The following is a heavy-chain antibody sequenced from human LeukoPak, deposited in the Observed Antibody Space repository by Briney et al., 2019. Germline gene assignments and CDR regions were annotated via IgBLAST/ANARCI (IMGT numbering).Heavy chain of an antibody. J-gene: IGHJ4*02. CDR3: ARSRRIYGGNRAREFDY. CDR2: IYPGDSDT. Sequence: GESLKISCKGSGYSFTSYWIGWVRQMPGKGLEWMGIIYPGDSDTRYSPSFQGQVTISADKSISTAYLQWSSLKASDTAMYYCARSRRIYGGNRAREFDYWGQGTLVTVSS. V-gene: IGHV5-51*01. CDR1: GYSFTSYW. D-gene: IGHD4-23*01.